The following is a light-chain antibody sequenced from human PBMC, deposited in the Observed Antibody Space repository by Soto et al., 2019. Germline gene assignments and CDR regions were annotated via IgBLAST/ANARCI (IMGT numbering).Light chain of an antibody. J-gene: IGKJ1*01. V-gene: IGKV1-5*03. CDR2: QAA. Sequence: DIQMTQSPSTLSAPLGDRVTITFRASQCASRYLAWYQQKPGKAPNRLIYQAASLEHGVPSRFSGSGSGTEFSLTISSLQPDEFATYYCQQYSSHSTFGQGTKVDI. CDR1: QCASRY. CDR3: QQYSSHST.